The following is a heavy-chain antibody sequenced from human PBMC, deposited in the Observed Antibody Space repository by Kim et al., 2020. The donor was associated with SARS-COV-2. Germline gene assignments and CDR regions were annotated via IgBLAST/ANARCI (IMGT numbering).Heavy chain of an antibody. V-gene: IGHV1-69*13. D-gene: IGHD6-6*01. CDR2: IIPIFGTA. CDR3: ARSARPGGQDAFDI. CDR1: GGTFSSYA. J-gene: IGHJ3*02. Sequence: SVKVSCKASGGTFSSYAISWVRQAPGQGLEWMGGIIPIFGTANYAQKFQGRVTITADESTSTAYMELSSLRSEDTAVYYCARSARPGGQDAFDIWGQGTMVTVSS.